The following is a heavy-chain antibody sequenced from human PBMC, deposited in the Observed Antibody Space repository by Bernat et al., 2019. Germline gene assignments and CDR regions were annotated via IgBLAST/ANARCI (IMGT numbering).Heavy chain of an antibody. J-gene: IGHJ6*02. CDR2: IKSKTDGGTT. D-gene: IGHD3-16*01. V-gene: IGHV3-15*01. CDR1: GFTFSNAW. CDR3: TTAHYDWEDYYYYYYGMDV. Sequence: EVQLVESGGGLVKPGGSLRLSCAASGFTFSNAWMSWVRQAPGKGLEWVGRIKSKTDGGTTDYAAPVKGRFTISRDDSKNTLYLQMNSLKTEDTAVYYCTTAHYDWEDYYYYYYGMDVWGQGTTVTVSS.